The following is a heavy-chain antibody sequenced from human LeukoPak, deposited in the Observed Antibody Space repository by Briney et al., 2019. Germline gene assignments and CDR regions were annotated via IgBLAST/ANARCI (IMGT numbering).Heavy chain of an antibody. CDR1: GYTFTGYY. Sequence: ASVKVSCKASGYTFTGYYMHWVRQAPGQGLEWMGWINPSSGGTNYAQKFQGRVTMTRDTSISTAYMELSRLRSDDTAVYYCARAIAAPGAFDIWGQGTMVTVSS. CDR2: INPSSGGT. V-gene: IGHV1-2*02. CDR3: ARAIAAPGAFDI. D-gene: IGHD6-6*01. J-gene: IGHJ3*02.